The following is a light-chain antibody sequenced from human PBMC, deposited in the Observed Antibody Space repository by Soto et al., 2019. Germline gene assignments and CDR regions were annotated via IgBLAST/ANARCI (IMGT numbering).Light chain of an antibody. CDR3: QKYDSAPRT. V-gene: IGKV1-27*01. CDR2: SAS. J-gene: IGKJ1*01. CDR1: QGINNY. Sequence: DIQMTQSPSSLSASVGDSVTITCRASQGINNYLAWYQQKPGEVPVLLIYSASTLKPGIPSRFSGSGAGTDFTLTISSLQPEDFATYYCQKYDSAPRTFGQGTKVDIK.